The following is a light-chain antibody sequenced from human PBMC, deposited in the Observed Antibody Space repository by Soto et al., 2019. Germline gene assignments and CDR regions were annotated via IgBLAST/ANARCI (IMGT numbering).Light chain of an antibody. CDR1: SSDVGSYNY. J-gene: IGLJ3*02. V-gene: IGLV2-14*01. CDR3: SSYTTSSTHGV. CDR2: DVS. Sequence: QSALTQPASVSGSPGQSITISCTGTSSDVGSYNYVSWYQQYPGKAPKLMIYDVSNRPSGVSYRFSGSKSGNTASLTISGLQAEDEADYYCSSYTTSSTHGVFGGGTKVTVL.